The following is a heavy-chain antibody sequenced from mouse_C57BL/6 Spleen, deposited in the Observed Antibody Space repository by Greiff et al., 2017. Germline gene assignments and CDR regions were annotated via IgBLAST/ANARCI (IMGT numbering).Heavy chain of an antibody. CDR1: GFTFSSYG. V-gene: IGHV5-6*01. CDR2: ISSGGSYT. Sequence: EVQLVESGGDLVKPGGSLKLSCAASGFTFSSYGMSWVRQTPDKRLEWVATISSGGSYTYYPDSVKGRFTISRDNAKNTLYLQMSSLKSEDTAMYYCASHYYGSSYGWYFDVWGTGTTVTVSS. J-gene: IGHJ1*03. CDR3: ASHYYGSSYGWYFDV. D-gene: IGHD1-1*01.